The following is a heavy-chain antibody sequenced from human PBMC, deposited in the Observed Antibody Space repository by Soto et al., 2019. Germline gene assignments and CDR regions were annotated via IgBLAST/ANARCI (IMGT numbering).Heavy chain of an antibody. J-gene: IGHJ6*02. CDR2: ISYDGSNK. CDR1: GFTFSSYG. V-gene: IGHV3-30*18. Sequence: PGGSLRLSCAASGFTFSSYGMHWVRQAPGKGLEWVAVISYDGSNKYYADSVKGRFTISRDNSKNTLYLQMNSLRAEDTAVYYCAKFASNRYYYYGMDVWGQGTTVTVSS. D-gene: IGHD4-4*01. CDR3: AKFASNRYYYYGMDV.